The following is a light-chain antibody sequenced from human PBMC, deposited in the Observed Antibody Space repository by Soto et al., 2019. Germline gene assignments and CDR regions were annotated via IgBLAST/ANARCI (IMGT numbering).Light chain of an antibody. CDR1: QSISGW. Sequence: DIQMTQSPFTLSASVGDRVTITCRASQSISGWVAWYQQKPGKAPKLLIYRASSLESGDPSRFSGSGSGTEFTLTINSLQPDDFATYYCQQYKTYPITFGQGTRLEIK. V-gene: IGKV1-5*03. CDR2: RAS. CDR3: QQYKTYPIT. J-gene: IGKJ5*01.